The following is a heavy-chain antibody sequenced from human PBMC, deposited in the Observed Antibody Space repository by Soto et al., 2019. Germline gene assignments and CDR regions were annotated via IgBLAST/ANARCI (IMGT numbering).Heavy chain of an antibody. D-gene: IGHD6-13*01. CDR2: IYPGDSET. J-gene: IGHJ4*02. CDR1: GYTFSNFW. V-gene: IGHV5-51*01. Sequence: PGEPLKISCQCSGYTFSNFWIAWVRQLPGKGLEYMGIIYPGDSETRYSPSFHGKVTISADRSIGTAYLQWSSLEASDSAFYFCARSPRSSPYFDYWGQGALVTVSS. CDR3: ARSPRSSPYFDY.